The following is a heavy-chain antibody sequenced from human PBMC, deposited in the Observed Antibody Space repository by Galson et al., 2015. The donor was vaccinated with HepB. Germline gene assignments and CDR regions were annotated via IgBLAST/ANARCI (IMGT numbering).Heavy chain of an antibody. CDR1: GFTFSTFD. CDR3: VRAGSYADYLTAFDV. D-gene: IGHD4-17*01. Sequence: SLRLSCAASGFTFSTFDMHWVRQATGKGLEWVSTIGTTDDTYYPGSVKGRFTISREDAKSYLYLQMNSLRAGDTAVYYCVRAGSYADYLTAFDVWGQGTVVIVSS. V-gene: IGHV3-13*01. J-gene: IGHJ3*01. CDR2: IGTTDDT.